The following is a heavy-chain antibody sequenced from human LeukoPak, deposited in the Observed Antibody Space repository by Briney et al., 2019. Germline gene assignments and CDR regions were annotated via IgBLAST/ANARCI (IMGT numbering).Heavy chain of an antibody. Sequence: GSLRLSCAASGFTFSNAWMNWVRQAPGKGLEWIGEVHLDGRTNYNPSLKSRLIMSVDLPENHISLKLTSVTAADTAVYYCAREGGFYRPLDYSGQGTLVTVSS. CDR2: VHLDGRT. D-gene: IGHD3-3*01. J-gene: IGHJ4*02. CDR3: AREGGFYRPLDY. V-gene: IGHV4-4*02. CDR1: GFTFSNAW.